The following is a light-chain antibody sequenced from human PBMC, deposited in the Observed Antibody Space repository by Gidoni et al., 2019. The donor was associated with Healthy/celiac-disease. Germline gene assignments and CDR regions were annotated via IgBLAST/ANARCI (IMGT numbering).Light chain of an antibody. CDR3: QQYGSSWT. J-gene: IGKJ1*01. CDR1: QSVSRRY. V-gene: IGKV3-20*01. Sequence: EIALTQSPGTLSLSPGERATLSCRASQSVSRRYLAWYQQKPGQAPRLLIYGAASRATGIPDRFSGSWSGTDFTLTISRLEPEDFAVYYCQQYGSSWTFXXXTKVEIK. CDR2: GAA.